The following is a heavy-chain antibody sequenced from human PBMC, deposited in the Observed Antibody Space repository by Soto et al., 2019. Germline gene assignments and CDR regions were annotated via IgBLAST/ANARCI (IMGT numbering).Heavy chain of an antibody. CDR2: INAGNGNT. CDR3: AKGVLSFHYGMEV. J-gene: IGHJ6*02. V-gene: IGHV1-3*01. Sequence: ASVKVSCKASGYTFTSYAMHWVRQAPGQRLEWMGWINAGNGNTKYSQKFQGGVTITRDTSASTAYMELNNLRVDDTAVYFCAKGVLSFHYGMEVWGQGTTVTVSS. D-gene: IGHD3-10*01. CDR1: GYTFTSYA.